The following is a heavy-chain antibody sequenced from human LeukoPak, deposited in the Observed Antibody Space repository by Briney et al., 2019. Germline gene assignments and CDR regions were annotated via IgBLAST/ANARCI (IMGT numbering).Heavy chain of an antibody. V-gene: IGHV1-8*01. CDR1: GYTFTSYD. Sequence: AAVKVSCKASGYTFTSYDINWVRQATGQGLEWMGWMNPNSGNTGYAQKFQGRVTMTRNTSISTAYMELSSLRSEDTAVYYCASPTYYYDSSGYSLEYWGQGTLVTVSS. CDR2: MNPNSGNT. CDR3: ASPTYYYDSSGYSLEY. J-gene: IGHJ4*02. D-gene: IGHD3-22*01.